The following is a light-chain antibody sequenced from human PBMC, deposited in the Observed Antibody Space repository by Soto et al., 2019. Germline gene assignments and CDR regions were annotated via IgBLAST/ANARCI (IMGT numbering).Light chain of an antibody. Sequence: DIVMTQSPDSLAVSLGERATINCKSSQSVLYSSNNKNYLAWYQQKPCQPPKLLIDGASTLESGVPDRFSGSGSGTDFTLTISSLQAEDVAIYYCQQCYSTPPTFGQGTRLEIK. J-gene: IGKJ5*01. V-gene: IGKV4-1*01. CDR2: GAS. CDR1: QSVLYSSNNKNY. CDR3: QQCYSTPPT.